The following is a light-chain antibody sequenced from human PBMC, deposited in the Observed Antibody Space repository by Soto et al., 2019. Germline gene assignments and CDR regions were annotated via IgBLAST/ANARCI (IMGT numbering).Light chain of an antibody. V-gene: IGKV1-9*01. CDR2: AAS. CDR3: QQLNIDSYPIT. Sequence: IQLTQSPSSLSASIGDRVTITCRASQGISSFLAWYQQKPGKAPKLLIYAASTLQSGIPSRFSGSGSGTDFTLTISSLQPEDFATYYCQQLNIDSYPITFGQGTRLAIK. J-gene: IGKJ5*01. CDR1: QGISSF.